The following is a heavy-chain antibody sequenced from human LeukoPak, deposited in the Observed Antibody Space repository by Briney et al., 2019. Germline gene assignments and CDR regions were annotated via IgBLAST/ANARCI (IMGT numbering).Heavy chain of an antibody. D-gene: IGHD3-10*01. CDR2: IYHSGST. Sequence: SQTLSLTCAVSGGSMSSGGYSWSWIRQPPGKGLEWIGYIYHSGSTYYNPSLKSRVTISVDRSKNQFSLKLSSVTAADTAVYYCARAGSGSYLVWFDPWGHGTLVTVSS. CDR3: ARAGSGSYLVWFDP. CDR1: GGSMSSGGYS. J-gene: IGHJ5*02. V-gene: IGHV4-30-2*01.